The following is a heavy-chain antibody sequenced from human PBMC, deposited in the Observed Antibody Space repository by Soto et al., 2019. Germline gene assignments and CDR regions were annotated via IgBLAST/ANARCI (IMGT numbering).Heavy chain of an antibody. D-gene: IGHD2-21*02. CDR2: IYPADSDT. V-gene: IGHV5-51*01. Sequence: PGESLKISCKGSGYSFSSYWIAWVRQKPGEGLEWMGIIYPADSDTRYSPSFQGQVTISVDKSISTAYLQWSSLKASDTAIYYCARPFRWEVVTATPILAYWGQGTLVTVS. J-gene: IGHJ4*02. CDR1: GYSFSSYW. CDR3: ARPFRWEVVTATPILAY.